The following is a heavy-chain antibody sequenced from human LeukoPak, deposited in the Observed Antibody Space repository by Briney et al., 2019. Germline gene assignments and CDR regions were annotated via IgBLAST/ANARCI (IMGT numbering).Heavy chain of an antibody. V-gene: IGHV3-66*01. CDR2: IYSGGST. CDR1: GFTVSSNY. CDR3: ARAPDYYYYYMDV. J-gene: IGHJ6*03. Sequence: QPGGSLRLSCAASGFTVSSNYMSWVRQAPGKGLEWVSVIYSGGSTYYADSVKGRFTISRDNSKNTLYLQMNSLRAEDTAVYYCARAPDYYYYYMDVWGKGTTVTVSS.